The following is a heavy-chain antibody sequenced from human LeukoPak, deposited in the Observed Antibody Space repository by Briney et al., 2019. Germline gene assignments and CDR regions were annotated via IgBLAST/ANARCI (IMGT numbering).Heavy chain of an antibody. V-gene: IGHV3-23*03. CDR2: IEGDGSGT. Sequence: GGSLRLSCAASGFTFDDYGMSWVRQAPGKGLEWVSSIEGDGSGTYYADSVRGRFIVSRDNSKNTLFLQMNRLRAEDAAVYYCAKDSVSQNGIFDPFDVWGLGTLVTVSS. CDR3: AKDSVSQNGIFDPFDV. CDR1: GFTFDDYG. J-gene: IGHJ3*01. D-gene: IGHD2-15*01.